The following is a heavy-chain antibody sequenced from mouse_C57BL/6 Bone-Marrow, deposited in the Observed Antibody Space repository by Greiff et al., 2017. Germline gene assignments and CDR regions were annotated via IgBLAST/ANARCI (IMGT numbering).Heavy chain of an antibody. CDR3: ARGVVASDWYFDV. J-gene: IGHJ1*03. D-gene: IGHD1-1*01. Sequence: VQLQQSGAELVRPGTSVKMSCKASGYTFTNYWIGWAKQRPGHGLEWIGDIYPGGGYTNYNEKFKGKATLTADKSSSTAYMQFSSLTSEDSAIYYCARGVVASDWYFDVWGTGTTVTVSS. CDR1: GYTFTNYW. V-gene: IGHV1-63*01. CDR2: IYPGGGYT.